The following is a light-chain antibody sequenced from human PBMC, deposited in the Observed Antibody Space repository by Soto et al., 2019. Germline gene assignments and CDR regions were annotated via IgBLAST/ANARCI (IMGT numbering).Light chain of an antibody. CDR2: DVS. V-gene: IGLV2-14*01. CDR3: SSYTSSRV. CDR1: SSDVGGYNY. Sequence: ALTQPASVSGSPGQSITISCTGTSSDVGGYNYVSWYQQHPGKAPKLMIYDVSNRPSGVSNRFSGSKSGNTASLTISGLQAEDEADYYCSSYTSSRVFGGGTKVTVL. J-gene: IGLJ2*01.